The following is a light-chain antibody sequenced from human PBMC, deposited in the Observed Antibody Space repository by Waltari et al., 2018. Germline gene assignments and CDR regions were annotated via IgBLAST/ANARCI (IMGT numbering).Light chain of an antibody. CDR2: EAS. CDR3: QQCNSYLLT. Sequence: DIQMTQSPSTLSASVGDRVNITCRASQSIGSSLAWYQQKPGKAPKVVIYEASSLESGVPSRFSGSGSGTEFTLTISSLQPDDFATYYCQQCNSYLLTFGGGDQGGDQT. V-gene: IGKV1-5*03. CDR1: QSIGSS. J-gene: IGKJ4*01.